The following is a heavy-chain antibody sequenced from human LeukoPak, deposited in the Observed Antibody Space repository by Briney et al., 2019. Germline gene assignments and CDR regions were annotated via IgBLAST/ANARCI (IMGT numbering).Heavy chain of an antibody. CDR3: AEGQTGYYPPWYYYGMDV. CDR2: IRGSGGST. CDR1: GFTFTNYA. D-gene: IGHD3-9*01. V-gene: IGHV3-23*01. J-gene: IGHJ6*02. Sequence: GGSLRLSCAASGFTFTNYAMSWVRQAPGKGLEWVSTIRGSGGSTYNADSVKGRFTISRDNSKNTLYLQMNSLRAEDTAVYYCAEGQTGYYPPWYYYGMDVWGQGTTVTVSS.